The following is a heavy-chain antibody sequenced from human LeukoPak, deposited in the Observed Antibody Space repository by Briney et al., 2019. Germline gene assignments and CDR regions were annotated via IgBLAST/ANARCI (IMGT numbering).Heavy chain of an antibody. J-gene: IGHJ5*02. CDR3: AIECIMITFGGVIAYNWFDP. CDR2: IYTSGST. V-gene: IGHV4-61*02. Sequence: SETLSLTCTVSGGSISSGSYYWSWIRQPAGKGLEWIGRIYTSGSTNYNPSLKSRVTISVDTSKNQFSLKLSSATAADTAVYCCAIECIMITFGGVIAYNWFDPWGQGTLVTVSS. D-gene: IGHD3-16*02. CDR1: GGSISSGSYY.